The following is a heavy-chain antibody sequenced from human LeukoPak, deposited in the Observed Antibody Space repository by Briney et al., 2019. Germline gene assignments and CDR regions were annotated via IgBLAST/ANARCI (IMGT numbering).Heavy chain of an antibody. V-gene: IGHV3-53*01. D-gene: IGHD3-16*01. CDR3: ARDLSWGAFI. CDR1: GFTFSSYA. J-gene: IGHJ3*02. CDR2: IYRDDSS. Sequence: GGSLRLSCAASGFTFSSYAMSWVRQAPGKGLEWVSVIYRDDSSYYADSVKGRFTISRDNSKNTLYLQMHSLRAEDTAVYYCARDLSWGAFIWGQGTMVTVSS.